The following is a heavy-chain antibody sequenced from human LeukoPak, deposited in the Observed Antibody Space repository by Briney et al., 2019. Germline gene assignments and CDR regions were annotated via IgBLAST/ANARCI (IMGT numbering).Heavy chain of an antibody. CDR1: GFTFSSYG. D-gene: IGHD4/OR15-4a*01. CDR2: IWYDGSNK. CDR3: ARHGSNYGDAFDI. J-gene: IGHJ3*02. V-gene: IGHV3-33*01. Sequence: GGSLRLSCAAFGFTFSSYGMHWVRQAPGKGLEWVAVIWYDGSNKYYADSVKGRFTISRDNSKNTLYLQMNSLRAEDTAVYYCARHGSNYGDAFDIWGQGTMVTVSS.